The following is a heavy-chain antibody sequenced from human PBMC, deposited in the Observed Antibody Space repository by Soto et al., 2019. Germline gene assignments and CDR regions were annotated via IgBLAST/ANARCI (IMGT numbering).Heavy chain of an antibody. J-gene: IGHJ6*02. Sequence: PVESLKISCNGSGYSFTSYWIGWGRQMPGKGLEWMGIIYPGDSDTRYGPSFQGQVTISADKSISTAYLQWSSLKASDTAIYYCARQGYCSGGSCYSDYYYGMDVWGQGTTVTVSS. CDR2: IYPGDSDT. CDR3: ARQGYCSGGSCYSDYYYGMDV. CDR1: GYSFTSYW. D-gene: IGHD2-15*01. V-gene: IGHV5-51*01.